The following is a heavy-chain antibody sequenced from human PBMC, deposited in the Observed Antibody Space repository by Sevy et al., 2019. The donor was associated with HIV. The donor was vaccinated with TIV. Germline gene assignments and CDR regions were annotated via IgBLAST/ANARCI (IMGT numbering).Heavy chain of an antibody. CDR2: IKQDESER. Sequence: RGSLRLSCAASGFSFSNYWMHWVRQAPGKGLEWVANIKQDESERYYVASVKGRFTISRDNAKNSVYLEMNSLRPDDTAIYYCAKGNSGSFDYWGQGTLVTVSS. V-gene: IGHV3-7*01. J-gene: IGHJ4*02. D-gene: IGHD3-10*01. CDR3: AKGNSGSFDY. CDR1: GFSFSNYW.